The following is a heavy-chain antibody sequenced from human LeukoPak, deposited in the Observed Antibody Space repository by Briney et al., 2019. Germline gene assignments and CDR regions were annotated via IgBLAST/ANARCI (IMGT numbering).Heavy chain of an antibody. CDR3: AKDKARSTSCYSFDY. Sequence: PGGSLRLSCAASGFTFSSYAMTWVRQAPGKGLEWVSGISGGGHSTEYADSVKGRFTISRDNSKNTLYLQMNSLRAEDTAVYYCAKDKARSTSCYSFDYWGQGTPLTVSS. CDR2: ISGGGHST. D-gene: IGHD2-2*01. V-gene: IGHV3-23*01. J-gene: IGHJ4*02. CDR1: GFTFSSYA.